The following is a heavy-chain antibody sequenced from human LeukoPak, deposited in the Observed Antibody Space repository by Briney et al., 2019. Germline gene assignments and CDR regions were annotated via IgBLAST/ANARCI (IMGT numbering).Heavy chain of an antibody. CDR2: IKQDGSEK. V-gene: IGHV3-7*01. CDR1: GITFSSYM. D-gene: IGHD3-10*01. CDR3: AVLRGNNY. Sequence: PGGSLGLSCAASGITFSSYMLTWVRQAPGKGLEWVANIKQDGSEKYYVDSVEGRFSISRDNAKNSLYLQMNSLRVEDTAVYYCAVLRGNNYWGQGTLVTVSS. J-gene: IGHJ4*02.